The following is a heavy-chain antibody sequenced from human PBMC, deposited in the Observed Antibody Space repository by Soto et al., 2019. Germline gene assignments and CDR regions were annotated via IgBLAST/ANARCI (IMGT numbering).Heavy chain of an antibody. CDR2: ISWSSGDI. CDR3: AKQEGGRYCSSTSCYTAYYYGMDV. D-gene: IGHD2-2*02. V-gene: IGHV3-9*01. J-gene: IGHJ6*02. CDR1: GFTFDDYA. Sequence: GGSLRLSCAASGFTFDDYAMHWVRQAPGKGLEWVSGISWSSGDIGYADSVKGRFTISRDNAKNSLYLQMNSLRAEDTALYYCAKQEGGRYCSSTSCYTAYYYGMDVWGQGTTVTVS.